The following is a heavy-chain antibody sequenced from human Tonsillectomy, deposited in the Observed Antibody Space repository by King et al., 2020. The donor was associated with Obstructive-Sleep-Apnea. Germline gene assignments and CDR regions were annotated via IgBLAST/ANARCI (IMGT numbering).Heavy chain of an antibody. V-gene: IGHV3-30-3*01. D-gene: IGHD6-13*01. CDR1: GFTFSSYA. J-gene: IGHJ4*02. Sequence: QLVQSGGGVVQPGRSLRLSCAASGFTFSSYAMHWVRQAPGKGREWVAVISYDGSNKYYADSVKGRFTISRDNSKNTLYLQMNSLRAEDTAVYYCAREQAAAGTYYFDYWGQGTLVTVSS. CDR2: ISYDGSNK. CDR3: AREQAAAGTYYFDY.